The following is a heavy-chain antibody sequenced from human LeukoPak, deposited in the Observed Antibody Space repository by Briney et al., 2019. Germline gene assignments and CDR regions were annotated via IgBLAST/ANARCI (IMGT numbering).Heavy chain of an antibody. D-gene: IGHD3-22*01. CDR1: GFTFSDYA. CDR3: ARGQRTYYYDTRGGGYFDY. J-gene: IGHJ4*02. Sequence: GGSLRLSCAGSGFTFSDYAMNWVRQAPGKGLEWVSFISGTGRYTYYADSVRGRFSISRDNSKAKLYLQMNSLRAEDTAVYYCARGQRTYYYDTRGGGYFDYWGQGTLVTVSS. CDR2: ISGTGRYT. V-gene: IGHV3-23*01.